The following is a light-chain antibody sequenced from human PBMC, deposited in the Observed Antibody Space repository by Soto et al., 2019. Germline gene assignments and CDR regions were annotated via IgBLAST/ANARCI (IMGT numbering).Light chain of an antibody. CDR2: EAS. J-gene: IGKJ1*01. CDR1: QTISSW. V-gene: IGKV1-5*03. Sequence: DIQMTQSPSSLSASVGDRVTITCRAIQTISSWLAWYQQKPGKAPKLPIYEASTLKSGVPSRFSGSGSGTEFTLTITSLQPDDFATYYCQQNNSYSQAFGQGTKVDI. CDR3: QQNNSYSQA.